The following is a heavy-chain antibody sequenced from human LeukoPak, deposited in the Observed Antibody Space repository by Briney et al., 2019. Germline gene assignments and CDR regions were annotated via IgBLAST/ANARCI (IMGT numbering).Heavy chain of an antibody. J-gene: IGHJ4*02. D-gene: IGHD3-22*01. CDR3: ARPLLTDYYDSSGYGY. CDR2: ISTSGTT. CDR1: GGSISSYY. Sequence: PSETLSLTCTVSGGSISSYYWSWIRQPAGKGLEWIARISTSGTTNYNPSLKSRVTISVDTSKNQFSLKLTSVTAADTAVYYCARPLLTDYYDSSGYGYWGQGTLVTVSS. V-gene: IGHV4-4*07.